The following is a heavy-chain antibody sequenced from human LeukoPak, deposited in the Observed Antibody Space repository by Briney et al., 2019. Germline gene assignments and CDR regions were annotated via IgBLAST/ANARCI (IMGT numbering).Heavy chain of an antibody. D-gene: IGHD3-22*01. Sequence: PGGSLRLSCAASGFTFSSYAMHWVRQAPGKGLEWVAVISYDGSNKYYADSVKGRFTISRDNSKNTLYLQMNSLRAEDTAVYYCARDRYYYDSSGYYPRRDYYYYMDVWGKGTTVTVSS. CDR1: GFTFSSYA. V-gene: IGHV3-30*04. CDR3: ARDRYYYDSSGYYPRRDYYYYMDV. J-gene: IGHJ6*03. CDR2: ISYDGSNK.